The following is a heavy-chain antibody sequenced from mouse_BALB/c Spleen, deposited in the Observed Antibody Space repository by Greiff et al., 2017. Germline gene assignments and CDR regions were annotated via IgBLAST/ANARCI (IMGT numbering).Heavy chain of an antibody. Sequence: EVQLQQSGAELVRPGALVKLSCKASGFNIKDYYMHWVKQRPEQGLEWIGWIDPENGNTIYDPKFQGKASITADTSSNTAYLQLSSLTSEDTAVYYCARGPITTASMDYWGQGTSVTVSS. CDR1: GFNIKDYY. J-gene: IGHJ4*01. D-gene: IGHD1-1*01. CDR2: IDPENGNT. CDR3: ARGPITTASMDY. V-gene: IGHV14-1*02.